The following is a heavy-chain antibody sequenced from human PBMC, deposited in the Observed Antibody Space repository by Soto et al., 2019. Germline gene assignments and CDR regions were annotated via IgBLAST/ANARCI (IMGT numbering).Heavy chain of an antibody. J-gene: IGHJ3*02. V-gene: IGHV1-58*01. CDR3: AAVPQLTYYYDSSYAFDI. D-gene: IGHD3-22*01. CDR2: IVVGSGNT. CDR1: GFTFTSSA. Sequence: GASVKVSCKASGFTFTSSAVQWVRQARGQRLEWIGWIVVGSGNTNYAQKFQERVTITRDMSTSTAYMELSSLRSEDTAVYYCAAVPQLTYYYDSSYAFDIRGQGTMVTVSS.